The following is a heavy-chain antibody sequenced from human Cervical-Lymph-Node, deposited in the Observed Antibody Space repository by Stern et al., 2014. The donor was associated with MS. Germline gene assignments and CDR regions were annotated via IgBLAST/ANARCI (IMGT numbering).Heavy chain of an antibody. CDR2: MNANSGNT. Sequence: VQLLESGAEVKRPGASVKVSCKASGYSFTTYDINWVRQSTGQGLEWMGWMNANSGNTGYAQRFQGRVTMTRDTSITTAYMELSSLTSDDTAVYYCARGGPLAVLTGYYFSFDYWGQGTLVTVSS. CDR3: ARGGPLAVLTGYYFSFDY. D-gene: IGHD3-9*01. J-gene: IGHJ4*02. CDR1: GYSFTTYD. V-gene: IGHV1-8*01.